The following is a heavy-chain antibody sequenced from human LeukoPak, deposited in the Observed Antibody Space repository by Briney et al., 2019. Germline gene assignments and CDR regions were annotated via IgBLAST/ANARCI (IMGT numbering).Heavy chain of an antibody. Sequence: ASVKVSCKVSGYTRTELSMHWVRQAPGQGLEWMGWISAYNGNTNYAQKLQGRVTMTTDTSTSTAYMELRSLRSDDAAVYYCARTFSGGYYGRRDYWGQGTLVTVSS. V-gene: IGHV1-18*01. D-gene: IGHD3-3*01. J-gene: IGHJ4*02. CDR2: ISAYNGNT. CDR3: ARTFSGGYYGRRDY. CDR1: GYTRTELS.